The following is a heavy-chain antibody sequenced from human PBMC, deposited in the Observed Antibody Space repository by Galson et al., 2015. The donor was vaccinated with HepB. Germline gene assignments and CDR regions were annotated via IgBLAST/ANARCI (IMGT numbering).Heavy chain of an antibody. CDR3: AKVGDYDFWSGYIYGKYWFDT. J-gene: IGHJ5*02. CDR1: GFTFSNFA. D-gene: IGHD3-3*01. V-gene: IGHV3-23*01. CDR2: IGGSGGNP. Sequence: SLRLSCAGSGFTFSNFAMNWVRQAPGKGLEGVSSIGGSGGNPHYADSVKGRFTISRDNSKNTLYLQMNSLRAEDTAVYYCAKVGDYDFWSGYIYGKYWFDTCGQGTPVTVSS.